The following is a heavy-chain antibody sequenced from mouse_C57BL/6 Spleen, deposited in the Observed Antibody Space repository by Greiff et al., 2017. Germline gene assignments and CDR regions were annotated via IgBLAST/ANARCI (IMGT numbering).Heavy chain of an antibody. V-gene: IGHV1-55*01. Sequence: QVQLQQSGAELVKPGASVKMSCKASGYTFTSYWITWVKQRPGQGLEWIGDIYPGSGSTNYNEKFKSKATLTGDTSSSTAYMQLSSLTSEDSAVYYCARYSANWDRGVAYWGQGTLVTVSA. J-gene: IGHJ3*01. D-gene: IGHD4-1*01. CDR2: IYPGSGST. CDR3: ARYSANWDRGVAY. CDR1: GYTFTSYW.